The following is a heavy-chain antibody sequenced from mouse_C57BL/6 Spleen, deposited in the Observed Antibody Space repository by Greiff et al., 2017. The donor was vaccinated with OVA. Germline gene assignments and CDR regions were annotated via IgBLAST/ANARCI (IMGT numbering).Heavy chain of an antibody. CDR1: GYTFTSYW. Sequence: QVQLQQPGAELVMPGASVKLSCKASGYTFTSYWMHWVKQRPGQGLEWIGEIDPSDSYTNYNQKFKGKSTLTVDKSSSTAYMQLSILTSEDSAVYYCARSDYGNYVFAYWGQGTLVTVSA. CDR3: ARSDYGNYVFAY. D-gene: IGHD2-1*01. CDR2: IDPSDSYT. V-gene: IGHV1-69*01. J-gene: IGHJ3*01.